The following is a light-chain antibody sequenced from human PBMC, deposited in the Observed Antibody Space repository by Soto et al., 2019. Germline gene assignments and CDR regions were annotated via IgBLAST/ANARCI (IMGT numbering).Light chain of an antibody. CDR1: QSVGTY. J-gene: IGKJ5*01. CDR2: DAS. Sequence: EIELTQSPATLSLSPGERATLSCRASQSVGTYLAWYQQKPGQAPRLLIYDASNRATGVPARFRGSGSGTDFTLTISSLEPEDFSVYYCQQRSNWPITFGKGTRLEIK. V-gene: IGKV3-11*01. CDR3: QQRSNWPIT.